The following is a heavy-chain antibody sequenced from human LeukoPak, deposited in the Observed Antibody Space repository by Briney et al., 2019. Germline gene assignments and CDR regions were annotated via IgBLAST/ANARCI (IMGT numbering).Heavy chain of an antibody. D-gene: IGHD6-13*01. CDR2: IRSKANSYAT. CDR1: GFPFSGSA. V-gene: IGHV3-73*01. CDR3: TRGASKAAGKLYYYYYMDV. Sequence: GSLRLSCAASGFPFSGSAMHWVRQASGKGLEWVGRIRSKANSYATAYAASVKGRFTISRDDSKNTAYLQMNSLKTEDTAVYYCTRGASKAAGKLYYYYYMDVWGKGTTVTVSS. J-gene: IGHJ6*03.